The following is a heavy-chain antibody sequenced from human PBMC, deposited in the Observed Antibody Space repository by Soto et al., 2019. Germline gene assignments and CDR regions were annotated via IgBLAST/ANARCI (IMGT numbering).Heavy chain of an antibody. D-gene: IGHD2-2*02. J-gene: IGHJ4*02. CDR2: IIPIFGTA. V-gene: IGHV1-69*06. Sequence: QVQLVQSGAEVKKPGSSVKVSCKASGGTFSSYAISWVRQAPGQGLEWMGGIIPIFGTANYAQKFQGRVTITADKSTSTAYMELRSLRSEDTAVYYCARVVPAAIVAAGGGYFDYWGQGTLVTVSS. CDR3: ARVVPAAIVAAGGGYFDY. CDR1: GGTFSSYA.